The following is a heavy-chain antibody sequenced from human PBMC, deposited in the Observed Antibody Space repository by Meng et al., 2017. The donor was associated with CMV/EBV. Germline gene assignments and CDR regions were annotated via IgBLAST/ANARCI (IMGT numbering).Heavy chain of an antibody. CDR2: ISAYNGNT. Sequence: ASVKVSCKTSGYTLTSYGITWVRQAPGQGLEWMGWISAYNGNTNYAQKLQGRVTMTTDTSTSTAYMDLRDLRFDDTAVYYCARARVDDVLTGYLPQGDVYYYGMDVWGLGTTVTVSS. V-gene: IGHV1-18*01. CDR3: ARARVDDVLTGYLPQGDVYYYGMDV. CDR1: GYTLTSYG. D-gene: IGHD3-9*01. J-gene: IGHJ6*02.